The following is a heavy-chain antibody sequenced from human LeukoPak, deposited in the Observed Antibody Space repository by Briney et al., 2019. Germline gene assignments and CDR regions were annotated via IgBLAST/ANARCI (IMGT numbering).Heavy chain of an antibody. V-gene: IGHV3-30-3*01. CDR2: ISYDGSNK. Sequence: GGSLRLSCAASGFTFSSYAMHWVRQAPGKGLEWVAVISYDGSNKYYADSVKGRFTISRDNSKNTLYLQMNSLRAEDTAVYYCARTNSEGGYNYDYVDFWGQGTLVTVSS. CDR3: ARTNSEGGYNYDYVDF. J-gene: IGHJ4*02. CDR1: GFTFSSYA. D-gene: IGHD5-18*01.